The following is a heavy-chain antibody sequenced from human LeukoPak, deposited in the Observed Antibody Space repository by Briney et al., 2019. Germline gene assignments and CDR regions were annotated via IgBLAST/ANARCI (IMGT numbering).Heavy chain of an antibody. CDR2: ISSSSSYI. Sequence: GGSLRLSCAASGFTFSSYSMNWVRQAPGKGLEWVSSISSSSSYIYYADSVKGRFTISRDNAKNSLYLQMNSLRAEDTAVYYCARYRYDSSGYVDYWGQGTLVTVSS. D-gene: IGHD3-22*01. CDR3: ARYRYDSSGYVDY. CDR1: GFTFSSYS. V-gene: IGHV3-21*01. J-gene: IGHJ4*02.